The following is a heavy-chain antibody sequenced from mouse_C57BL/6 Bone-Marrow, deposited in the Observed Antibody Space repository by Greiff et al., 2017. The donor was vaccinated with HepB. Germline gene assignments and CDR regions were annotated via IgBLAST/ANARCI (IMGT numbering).Heavy chain of an antibody. D-gene: IGHD1-1*01. CDR1: GYTFTDYE. V-gene: IGHV1-15*01. Sequence: QVHVKQSGAELVRPGASVTLSCKASGYTFTDYEMHWVKQTPVHGLEWIGAIDPETGGTAYNQKFKGKAILTADKSSSTAYMELRSLTSEDSAVYYCTRRIYYGSSWGYFDVWGTGTTVTVSS. CDR2: IDPETGGT. CDR3: TRRIYYGSSWGYFDV. J-gene: IGHJ1*03.